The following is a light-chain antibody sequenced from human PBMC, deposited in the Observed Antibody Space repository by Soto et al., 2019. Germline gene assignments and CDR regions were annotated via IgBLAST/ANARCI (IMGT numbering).Light chain of an antibody. CDR3: QQYCSSPRFT. J-gene: IGKJ3*01. V-gene: IGKV3-20*01. CDR1: QSVSSSY. Sequence: ELVLTQSPGPLSLSPRARATLSCRASQSVSSSYLAWYQQKPGQAPRLLIYGASSMATGIPDRFSGSGSGTDFTLTISRLEPEDFAEYYCQQYCSSPRFTCGPGTEVDSK. CDR2: GAS.